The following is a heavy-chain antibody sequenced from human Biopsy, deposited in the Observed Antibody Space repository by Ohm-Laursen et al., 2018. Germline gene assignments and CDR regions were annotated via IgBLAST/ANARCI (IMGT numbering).Heavy chain of an antibody. CDR1: GGSMTGYE. CDR2: IYYSGDT. D-gene: IGHD1-26*01. CDR3: ARVEAGTYDALDI. Sequence: SQTLSLTCSVSGGSMTGYEWSWIRLAPGKGLEWIGYIYYSGDTKYNPSLASRVTFSVDMSKSQFSLKLYSVTAADTAVYYCARVEAGTYDALDIWGQGTTVTVSS. J-gene: IGHJ3*02. V-gene: IGHV4-59*01.